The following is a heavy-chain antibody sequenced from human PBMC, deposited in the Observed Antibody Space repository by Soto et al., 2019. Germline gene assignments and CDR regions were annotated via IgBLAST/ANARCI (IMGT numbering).Heavy chain of an antibody. CDR3: ARLKRGGSGSYYKAWFDP. Sequence: PSETLSLTCTVSGGSISSGGYYWSWIRQHPGKGLEWIGYIYYSGSTYYNPSLKSRVTISVDTSKNQFSLKLSSVTAADTAVYYCARLKRGGSGSYYKAWFDPWGQGTLVTVSS. CDR2: IYYSGST. V-gene: IGHV4-31*03. D-gene: IGHD3-10*01. CDR1: GGSISSGGYY. J-gene: IGHJ5*02.